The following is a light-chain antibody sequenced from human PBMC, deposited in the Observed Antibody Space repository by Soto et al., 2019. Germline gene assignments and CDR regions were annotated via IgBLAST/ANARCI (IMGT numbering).Light chain of an antibody. CDR3: QKLRMYPST. J-gene: IGKJ4*01. CDR2: AAS. CDR1: QDIAIY. Sequence: IQSAQVSSALSQSLLHVLTVTCRASQDIAIYLAWYQQKPGEAPKLLIYAASTLYGGVPSRFSGSGSGTDFALTITSLQAEDFATYYCQKLRMYPSTCGGGTKVDIK. V-gene: IGKV1-9*01.